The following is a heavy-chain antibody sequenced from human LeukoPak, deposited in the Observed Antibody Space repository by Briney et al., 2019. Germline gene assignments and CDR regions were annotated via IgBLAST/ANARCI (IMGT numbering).Heavy chain of an antibody. J-gene: IGHJ4*02. D-gene: IGHD1-26*01. CDR3: ARDGVGFSD. CDR1: GFILSNCA. V-gene: IGHV3-23*01. Sequence: GGSLRLSCAASGFILSNCAMTWVRQAPWKGLEWVSGIDTKGTRTYYADSVKGRFTSSRDNPKNTPYLQMDSLRAEDTAVYYCARDGVGFSDWGQGTLVTVSS. CDR2: IDTKGTRT.